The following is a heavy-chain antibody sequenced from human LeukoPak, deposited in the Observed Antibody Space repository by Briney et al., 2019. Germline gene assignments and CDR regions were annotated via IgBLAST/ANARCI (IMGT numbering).Heavy chain of an antibody. Sequence: PGGSLRLSCAATGFTFSSYEMNWVRQAPGKGLEWVSYISTRGSTIYYADSVKGRFTISRDNAKNSLYLQMNSLRAEDTAVYYCARGYLTSGYSQGFDYWGQGTLVTVSS. J-gene: IGHJ4*02. D-gene: IGHD3-22*01. CDR3: ARGYLTSGYSQGFDY. CDR1: GFTFSSYE. V-gene: IGHV3-48*03. CDR2: ISTRGSTI.